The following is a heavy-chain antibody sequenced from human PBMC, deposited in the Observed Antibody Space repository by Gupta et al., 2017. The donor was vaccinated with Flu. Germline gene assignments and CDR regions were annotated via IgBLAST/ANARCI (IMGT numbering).Heavy chain of an antibody. CDR2: VGGGGDRT. J-gene: IGHJ4*02. CDR1: GLTFSDYA. V-gene: IGHV3-23*01. Sequence: EVQLLESGGGVVQPGESLRLSCVVSGLTFSDYAMNWVRQAPGKGLEWLSTVGGGGDRTYYADSVMGRFTISRDNSKNTMYLQMNSLTGDDTAVYYCAKERSGTPAIDYWGQGALVTVSA. CDR3: AKERSGTPAIDY. D-gene: IGHD6-13*01.